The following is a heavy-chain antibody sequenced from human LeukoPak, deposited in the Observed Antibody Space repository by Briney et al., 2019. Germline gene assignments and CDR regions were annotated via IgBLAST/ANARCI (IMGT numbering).Heavy chain of an antibody. J-gene: IGHJ4*02. V-gene: IGHV1-69*06. CDR1: GGTFSSYD. CDR3: AGGRTDIVVVPATLRNYYFDY. D-gene: IGHD2-2*01. CDR2: IMPMFGKT. Sequence: ASVKVSCKASGGTFSSYDISWVRQAPGQGLEWMGGIMPMFGKTNYAQKFQGRVTTTADKATSTDYLELSSLRSEDTAVYYCAGGRTDIVVVPATLRNYYFDYWGQGTLVTVSS.